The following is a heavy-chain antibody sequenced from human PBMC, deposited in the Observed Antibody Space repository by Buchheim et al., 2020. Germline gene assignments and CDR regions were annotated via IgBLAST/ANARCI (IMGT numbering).Heavy chain of an antibody. V-gene: IGHV3-33*01. Sequence: QVQLVESGGGVVQPGRSLRLSCAASGFTFSSYGMHWVRQAPGKGLEWVAVIWYDGSNKYYADSVKGRFTISRDNSKNTLYLQMNSLRAEDTAVYYCARDGVAVAGNYYYYGMGVWGQGTT. CDR1: GFTFSSYG. CDR3: ARDGVAVAGNYYYYGMGV. D-gene: IGHD6-19*01. CDR2: IWYDGSNK. J-gene: IGHJ6*02.